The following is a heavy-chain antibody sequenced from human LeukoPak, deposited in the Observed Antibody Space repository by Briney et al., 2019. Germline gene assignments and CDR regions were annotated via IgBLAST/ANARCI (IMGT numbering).Heavy chain of an antibody. Sequence: SETLSLTCTVSGGSISSSSYYWGWIRQPPGKGLEWIGSIYYSGSTYYNPSLKSRVTISVDTSKNQFSLKLSSVTAADTAVYYCARDDIVVVPAADNWFDPWGQGTLVTVSS. J-gene: IGHJ5*02. CDR3: ARDDIVVVPAADNWFDP. CDR2: IYYSGST. D-gene: IGHD2-2*01. V-gene: IGHV4-39*07. CDR1: GGSISSSSYY.